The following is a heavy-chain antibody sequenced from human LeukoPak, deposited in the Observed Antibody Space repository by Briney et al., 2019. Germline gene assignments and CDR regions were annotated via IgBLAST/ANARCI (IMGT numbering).Heavy chain of an antibody. D-gene: IGHD3-10*01. CDR3: ARANGGGLDY. Sequence: ASVKVSCKASGYTFTSYDINWVRQAPGQGLEWMGWMNPNSGNTGYAQKIQGRVTMTRDTATGTVYLELSSLRSEDTAVYWCARANGGGLDYWGQGTLITVSS. CDR2: MNPNSGNT. CDR1: GYTFTSYD. J-gene: IGHJ4*02. V-gene: IGHV1-8*01.